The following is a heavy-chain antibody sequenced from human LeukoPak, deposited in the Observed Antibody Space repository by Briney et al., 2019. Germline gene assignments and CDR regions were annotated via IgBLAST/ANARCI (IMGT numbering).Heavy chain of an antibody. Sequence: SGGSLRLSCTASGFTFNRYWMHWVRQAPGKSLVWVSRISSDESGTSYADSVKGRFTISRDNAKNTLYLQMDSLRVEDTAVYYCAQGGLYYYDNSGYQGLWGQGTLVTVS. D-gene: IGHD3-22*01. V-gene: IGHV3-74*01. CDR2: ISSDESGT. CDR1: GFTFNRYW. J-gene: IGHJ4*02. CDR3: AQGGLYYYDNSGYQGL.